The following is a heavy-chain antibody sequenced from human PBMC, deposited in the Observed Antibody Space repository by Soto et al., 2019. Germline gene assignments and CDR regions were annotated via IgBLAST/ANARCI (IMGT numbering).Heavy chain of an antibody. D-gene: IGHD6-13*01. Sequence: EVQLLESGGGLVQPGGSLRLSCTASGFTFSSHAMTWVRQATGKGLEWVSGLSGSGGSIYYADSVKGRFTISRDNSMNTLYLQMKTLRAEDTAVYYCAKVSSSWYAGFFDLWGQGTPVTVSS. CDR1: GFTFSSHA. CDR3: AKVSSSWYAGFFDL. V-gene: IGHV3-23*01. CDR2: LSGSGGSI. J-gene: IGHJ4*02.